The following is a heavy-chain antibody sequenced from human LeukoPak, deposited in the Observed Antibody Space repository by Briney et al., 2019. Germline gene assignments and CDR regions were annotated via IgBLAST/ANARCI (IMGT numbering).Heavy chain of an antibody. Sequence: GALRLSCAGPGITLSSHAMHLGRPAPGKGLGWVTFISYDGVNKYYADSVKGRFTISRDTSKNTFYLEMNSLRVEDTAVYYCARETLRDLHWDFDFWGRGTLVTVSS. J-gene: IGHJ2*01. CDR2: ISYDGVNK. CDR1: GITLSSHA. CDR3: ARETLRDLHWDFDF. V-gene: IGHV3-30*04.